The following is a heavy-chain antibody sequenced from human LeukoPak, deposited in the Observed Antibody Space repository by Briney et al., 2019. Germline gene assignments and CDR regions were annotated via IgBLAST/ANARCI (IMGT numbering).Heavy chain of an antibody. D-gene: IGHD6-6*01. CDR3: ARDSRAARGLYFDY. CDR2: INPNSCGT. CDR1: GYTFTCYY. V-gene: IGHV1-2*02. J-gene: IGHJ4*02. Sequence: ASVKVSCKASGYTFTCYYMHWVRQAPGQGLEWMGWINPNSCGTNYAQKFQGRVTMTRDTSISTAYMELSRLRSDDTAVYYCARDSRAARGLYFDYWGQGTLVTVSS.